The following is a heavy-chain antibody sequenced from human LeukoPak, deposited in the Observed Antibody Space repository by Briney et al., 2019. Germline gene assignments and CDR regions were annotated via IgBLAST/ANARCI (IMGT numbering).Heavy chain of an antibody. CDR3: ATHDYLNWFDP. Sequence: GGSLRLSCAASGFTFSSYAMSWVRRAPGKGLEWVSAISGSGGSTYYADSVKGRFTISRDNSKNTLYLQMNSLRAEDTAVYYCATHDYLNWFDPWGQGTLVTVSS. CDR1: GFTFSSYA. J-gene: IGHJ5*02. V-gene: IGHV3-23*01. CDR2: ISGSGGST. D-gene: IGHD4-11*01.